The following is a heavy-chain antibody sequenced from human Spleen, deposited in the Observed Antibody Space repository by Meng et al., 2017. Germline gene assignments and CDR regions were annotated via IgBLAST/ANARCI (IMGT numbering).Heavy chain of an antibody. Sequence: QVQLGHSGAEVKKPGASVKVSCKASGYTFTSYYMHWVRQAPGQGLEWMGRINPKSGDTHYAQRFQGRVTMTGDTSISTAYMELSGLRSDDTAMYYCARDEDISAAGKLFGDYWGQGTLVTVSS. V-gene: IGHV1-2*06. CDR3: ARDEDISAAGKLFGDY. D-gene: IGHD6-25*01. CDR2: INPKSGDT. CDR1: GYTFTSYY. J-gene: IGHJ4*02.